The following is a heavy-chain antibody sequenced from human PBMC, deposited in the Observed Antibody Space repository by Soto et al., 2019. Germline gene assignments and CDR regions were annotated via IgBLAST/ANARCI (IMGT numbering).Heavy chain of an antibody. CDR1: GFTFSTYA. Sequence: GGSLRLSCVTSGFTFSTYAMSWVRQAPGKGLEWVSAISGSGGSTYYADSVRGRFTISRDNSKNTLFLQMNGLRPEDTAVYYCAQGPRITYFDSWGQGTLVTVSS. CDR3: AQGPRITYFDS. V-gene: IGHV3-23*01. D-gene: IGHD3-10*01. J-gene: IGHJ4*02. CDR2: ISGSGGST.